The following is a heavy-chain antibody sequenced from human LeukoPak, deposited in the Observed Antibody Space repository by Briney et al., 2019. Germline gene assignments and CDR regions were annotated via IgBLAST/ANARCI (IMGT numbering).Heavy chain of an antibody. CDR2: ISGSGGTT. Sequence: GGSLRLSCAASGFTFSNYAMTWVRQAPGKGLDWVSAISGSGGTTYHADSVRGRFTISRDNSKNTLYLQMNSLRAEDTAVYYCAKGLINDWSALEYWGQGTLVTVSS. CDR3: AKGLINDWSALEY. D-gene: IGHD3-9*01. V-gene: IGHV3-23*01. J-gene: IGHJ4*02. CDR1: GFTFSNYA.